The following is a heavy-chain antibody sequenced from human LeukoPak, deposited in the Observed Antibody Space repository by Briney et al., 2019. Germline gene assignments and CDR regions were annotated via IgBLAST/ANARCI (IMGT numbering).Heavy chain of an antibody. J-gene: IGHJ4*02. V-gene: IGHV1-18*01. Sequence: ASVKVSCKASGYTFTSYGISWVRQAPGQGLEWMGWISAYNGNTNYAQKLQGRVTMTTDTSTSTAYMKLRSLRSDDTAVYYCATYDILTGYYKSLDYWGQGTLVTVSS. CDR3: ATYDILTGYYKSLDY. CDR2: ISAYNGNT. CDR1: GYTFTSYG. D-gene: IGHD3-9*01.